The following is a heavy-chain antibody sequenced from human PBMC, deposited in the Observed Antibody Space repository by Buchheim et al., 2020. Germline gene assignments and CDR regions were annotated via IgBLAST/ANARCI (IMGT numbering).Heavy chain of an antibody. D-gene: IGHD3-16*01. CDR3: ARFEGDDYFDY. CDR1: GFTFSNFE. V-gene: IGHV3-48*03. Sequence: EVQLVESGGGLVQPGGSLRLSCAASGFTFSNFEMNWVRQAPGKGLEWVSYINDSGDTIYYADSVKGRFTISRDDAKNSLFLQMNSLRAEDTAVYYCARFEGDDYFDYWGQGTL. CDR2: INDSGDTI. J-gene: IGHJ4*02.